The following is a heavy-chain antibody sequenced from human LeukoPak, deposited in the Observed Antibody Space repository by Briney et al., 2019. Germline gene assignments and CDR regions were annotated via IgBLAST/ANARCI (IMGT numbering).Heavy chain of an antibody. V-gene: IGHV4-38-2*02. CDR1: GYSISSGYY. CDR2: IYHSGST. D-gene: IGHD2-15*01. Sequence: MPSETLSLTCTVSGYSISSGYYWGWIRQPPGKGLEWIGSIYHSGSTYYNPSLKSRVTISVDTSKNQFSLKLSSVTAADTAVYYCARDYCSGGSCYIGWFDPWGQGTLVTVSS. J-gene: IGHJ5*02. CDR3: ARDYCSGGSCYIGWFDP.